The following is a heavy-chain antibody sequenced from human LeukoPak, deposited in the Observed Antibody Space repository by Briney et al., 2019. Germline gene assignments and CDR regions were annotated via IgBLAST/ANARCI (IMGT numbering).Heavy chain of an antibody. CDR1: RGSISSGGYY. V-gene: IGHV4-31*03. CDR2: IYYSGST. CDR3: GRVNRGSSWSFDY. Sequence: SESLSLTRTLSRGSISSGGYYWSWTRQHPGKGLEWLRYIYYSGSTYYNPSLKSRVTISADTSKNQFSLKLSSVTAADTAVYYCGRVNRGSSWSFDYWGQGILVTVSS. D-gene: IGHD6-13*01. J-gene: IGHJ4*02.